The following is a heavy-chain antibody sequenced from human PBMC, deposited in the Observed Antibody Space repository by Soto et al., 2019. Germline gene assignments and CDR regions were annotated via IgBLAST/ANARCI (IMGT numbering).Heavy chain of an antibody. CDR3: AREVLWSRYFDY. D-gene: IGHD3-10*01. CDR1: GFIFSNYV. CDR2: MSYDGTTK. Sequence: QVQLVESGGGVVQPGRSLRLSCAASGFIFSNYVMYWVRQAPGKGLEWVAFMSYDGTTKYYADSVKGRFTISRDNSKNTLYLHMNSLRPEDTGVYYCAREVLWSRYFDYWGQGTRVTVSS. J-gene: IGHJ4*02. V-gene: IGHV3-30-3*01.